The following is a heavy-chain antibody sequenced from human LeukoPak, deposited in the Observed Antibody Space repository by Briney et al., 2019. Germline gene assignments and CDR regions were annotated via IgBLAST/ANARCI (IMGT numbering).Heavy chain of an antibody. J-gene: IGHJ4*02. V-gene: IGHV4-31*03. CDR3: ARDLSGYGASDY. CDR1: GGSISSGAYY. D-gene: IGHD3-22*01. Sequence: PSETLSLTCSVSGGSISSGAYYWSWIRQFPGRGLEWIAYIYHTGNTYYNPSLKSRLTISLDTSQHQFSLKLSSVTAADTAVYYCARDLSGYGASDYWGQGTLVTVSS. CDR2: IYHTGNT.